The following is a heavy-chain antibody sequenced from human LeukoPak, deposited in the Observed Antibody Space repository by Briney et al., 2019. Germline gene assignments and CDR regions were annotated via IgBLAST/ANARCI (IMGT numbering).Heavy chain of an antibody. D-gene: IGHD3-10*02. CDR3: ARDIALLRVTMFFY. CDR1: VYTFTSYG. J-gene: IGHJ4*02. CDR2: ISAYNGNT. V-gene: IGHV1-18*01. Sequence: GASVKVSCTASVYTFTSYGIIWVRQAPGQGLEWMGWISAYNGNTNYAQKLQGRVTMTTDTSTSTAYMELRSLRSDDTAVYYCARDIALLRVTMFFYWGQGTLVTVSS.